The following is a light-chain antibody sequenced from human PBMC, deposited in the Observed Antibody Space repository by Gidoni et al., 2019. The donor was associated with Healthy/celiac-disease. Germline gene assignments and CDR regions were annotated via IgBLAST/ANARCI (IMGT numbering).Light chain of an antibody. J-gene: IGKJ2*02. CDR2: AAS. Sequence: DNQMTQSPSSLSASVGDRVTITCRASQSISSYLNWYQQKPGKAPKLLIYAASSLQSGVPSRFSGSGSGTDFTLTISSLQPEDFATYYCQQSYSTPGTFGQGPKLEIK. CDR3: QQSYSTPGT. CDR1: QSISSY. V-gene: IGKV1-39*01.